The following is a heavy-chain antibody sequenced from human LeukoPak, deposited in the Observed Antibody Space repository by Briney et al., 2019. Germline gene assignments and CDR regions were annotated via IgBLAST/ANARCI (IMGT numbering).Heavy chain of an antibody. CDR1: GFTVSSNY. J-gene: IGHJ4*02. V-gene: IGHV3-66*02. Sequence: PGGSLRLSCAASGFTVSSNYMSWVRQAPGEGLEWVSVIYSGGSTYYADSVKGRFTISRDNSKNTLYLQMNSLRAEDTAVYYCARDEPGSYGPFWGQGTLVTVSS. CDR3: ARDEPGSYGPF. D-gene: IGHD5-18*01. CDR2: IYSGGST.